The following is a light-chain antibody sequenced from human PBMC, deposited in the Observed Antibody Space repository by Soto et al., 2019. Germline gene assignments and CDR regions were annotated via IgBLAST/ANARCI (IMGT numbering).Light chain of an antibody. CDR3: QNYNTWHYT. J-gene: IGKJ2*01. Sequence: EIVMTQSPATLSVSPGERATLSCRASQSVSSNLAWYQQKPGQAPRLLIYGASTRATGIPARFSGSGSGTDFTPTISSPLSEVLEFYYCQNYNTWHYTFGRGTKLEIK. V-gene: IGKV3-15*01. CDR1: QSVSSN. CDR2: GAS.